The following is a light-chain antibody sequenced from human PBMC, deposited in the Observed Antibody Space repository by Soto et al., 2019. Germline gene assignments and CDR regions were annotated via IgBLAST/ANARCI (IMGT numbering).Light chain of an antibody. CDR1: QGISNS. CDR3: LQLHIYPYST. CDR2: AAS. Sequence: DIQLTQSPSFLSASVGDRVTITCRASQGISNSLAWYQQKPGKAPKLLIYAASTLQRGVPSRFSGSGSGTEFTLTVSSLQPEDFATYYCLQLHIYPYSTFGPGTKVDIK. J-gene: IGKJ3*01. V-gene: IGKV1-9*01.